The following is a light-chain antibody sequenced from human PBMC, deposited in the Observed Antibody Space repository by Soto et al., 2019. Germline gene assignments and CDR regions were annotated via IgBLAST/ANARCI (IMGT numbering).Light chain of an antibody. V-gene: IGLV2-14*01. Sequence: QSVLTQPASVSGSPGQSITISCTGTNSDIGGYNYVSWYQQHPGKAPKVMIYEVNSRPPGVSNRFSGSKSGNTASLTISGLQAEDEADYYCSSYTTSSTLVFGGGTKVTVL. J-gene: IGLJ2*01. CDR1: NSDIGGYNY. CDR2: EVN. CDR3: SSYTTSSTLV.